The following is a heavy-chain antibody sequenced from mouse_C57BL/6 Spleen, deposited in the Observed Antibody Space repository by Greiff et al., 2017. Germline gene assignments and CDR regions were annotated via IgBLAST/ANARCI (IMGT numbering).Heavy chain of an antibody. J-gene: IGHJ2*01. D-gene: IGHD2-4*01. CDR2: IYPGDGDT. V-gene: IGHV1-80*01. CDR3: ARSSDYDRDYFDY. Sequence: VQLVESGAELVKPGASVKISCKASGYAFSSYWMNWVKQRPGKGLEWIGQIYPGDGDTNYNGKFKGKATLTADKSSSTAYMQLSSLTSEDSAVYFCARSSDYDRDYFDYWGQGTTLTVSS. CDR1: GYAFSSYW.